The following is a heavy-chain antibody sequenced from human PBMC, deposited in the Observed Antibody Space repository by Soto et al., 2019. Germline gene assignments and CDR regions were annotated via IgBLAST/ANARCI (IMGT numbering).Heavy chain of an antibody. J-gene: IGHJ4*02. CDR1: GFTFSSYA. CDR2: ISYDGSNK. V-gene: IGHV3-30-3*01. D-gene: IGHD3-3*01. CDR3: ASYRANYDFWSGYPN. Sequence: PGGSLRLSCAASGFTFSSYAMHWVRQAPGKGLEWVAVISYDGSNKYYADSVKGRFTISRDNSKNTLYLQMNSLRGEDTAVYYCASYRANYDFWSGYPNWGQGTLVTVSS.